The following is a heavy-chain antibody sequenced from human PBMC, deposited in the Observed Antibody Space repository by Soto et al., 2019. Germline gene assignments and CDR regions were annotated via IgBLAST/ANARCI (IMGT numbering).Heavy chain of an antibody. D-gene: IGHD3-10*01. Sequence: PVRASCRVSGATFSSYASSRVRKAPGQGLEWLGGRFRIFGTANWRQKFQPRLTITPDESTSTAYLELSNLRSEDTAVYYWAGAMVRGCCYYGVDVWGQRTPVTVSS. CDR2: RFRIFGTA. CDR3: AGAMVRGCCYYGVDV. V-gene: IGHV1-69*13. J-gene: IGHJ6*02. CDR1: GATFSSYA.